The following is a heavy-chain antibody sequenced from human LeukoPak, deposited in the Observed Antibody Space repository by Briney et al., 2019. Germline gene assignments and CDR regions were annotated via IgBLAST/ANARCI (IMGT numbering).Heavy chain of an antibody. CDR1: GGSISSGSYY. CDR2: IYSSGST. V-gene: IGHV4-61*02. J-gene: IGHJ4*02. CDR3: ARYCSSTSCYGATFDY. Sequence: PSQTLSLTCTVSGGSISSGSYYWSWMRQPAGKGLEWIGRIYSSGSTNYNPSLKSRVTISVDTSKNQFSLKLSSVTAADTAVYYCARYCSSTSCYGATFDYWGQGTLVTVSS. D-gene: IGHD2-2*01.